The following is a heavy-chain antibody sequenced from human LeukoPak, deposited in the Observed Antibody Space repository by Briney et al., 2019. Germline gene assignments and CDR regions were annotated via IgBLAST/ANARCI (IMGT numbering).Heavy chain of an antibody. J-gene: IGHJ4*02. D-gene: IGHD1-26*01. V-gene: IGHV5-51*01. CDR3: ARRGSGTYFPFDY. CDR2: IYPGDSDT. Sequence: GESLKISCTASGYSLTSYWIGWGRQMPGKGLEWMGIIYPGDSDTRYSTSFQGQVTISVDKSISTAYLQWSSLKASDTAMYYCARRGSGTYFPFDYWGQGTLVTVSS. CDR1: GYSLTSYW.